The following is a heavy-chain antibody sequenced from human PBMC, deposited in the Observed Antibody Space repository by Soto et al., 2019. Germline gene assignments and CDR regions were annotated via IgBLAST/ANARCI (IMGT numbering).Heavy chain of an antibody. CDR3: AKDHSYNWNKYFDC. J-gene: IGHJ4*02. Sequence: RSRRLSCAAAVFTFSSYAMSWVRQAPGKGLEWVSAISGSGGSTYYADSVKGRFTISRDNSKNTLYLQMNSLRAEDTAVYYCAKDHSYNWNKYFDCWGKRSLVTASS. V-gene: IGHV3-23*01. D-gene: IGHD1-20*01. CDR2: ISGSGGST. CDR1: VFTFSSYA.